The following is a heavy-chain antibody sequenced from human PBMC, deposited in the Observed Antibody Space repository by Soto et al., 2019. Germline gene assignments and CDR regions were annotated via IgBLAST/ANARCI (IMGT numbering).Heavy chain of an antibody. D-gene: IGHD2-2*01. CDR1: GFSLSTSGMC. CDR3: ARGAVPAAGGVYYYYYYGMDV. Sequence: SGPTLVNPTQTLTLTCTFSGFSLSTSGMCVSWIRQPPGKALEWLARIDWDDDKYYSTSLTTRLTISKDTSKNQVVLTMTNMDPVDTATYYCARGAVPAAGGVYYYYYYGMDVWGQGTTVTVSS. CDR2: IDWDDDK. J-gene: IGHJ6*02. V-gene: IGHV2-70*11.